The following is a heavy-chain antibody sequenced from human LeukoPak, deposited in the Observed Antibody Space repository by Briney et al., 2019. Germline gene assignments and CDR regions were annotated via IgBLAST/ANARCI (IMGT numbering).Heavy chain of an antibody. CDR2: MYYSGST. CDR3: ARTMVRGVISCFDY. J-gene: IGHJ4*02. V-gene: IGHV4-31*03. D-gene: IGHD3-10*01. Sequence: SSETLSLTCTVSGGSISSGGYYWGWFRQHPGKGLEWIGYMYYSGSTYYNPSRKRRVTISVDTSKNQFSLKLSSVTAADTAVYYCARTMVRGVISCFDYWGQGTLVTVSS. CDR1: GGSISSGGYY.